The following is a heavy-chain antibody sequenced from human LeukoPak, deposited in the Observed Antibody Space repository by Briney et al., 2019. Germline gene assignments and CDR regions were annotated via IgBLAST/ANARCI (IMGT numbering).Heavy chain of an antibody. J-gene: IGHJ4*02. CDR2: IHHFGRT. Sequence: SETLSLTCSVSGDSLISYYWNWLPQSPAKGLEWIGNIHHFGRTQYNSSLRSRVTMFLESSKNQFSLKLTSVTPTYTAVYYCARGLWTQPGLVTFNYWGQGSLVTVSS. V-gene: IGHV4-59*01. CDR1: GDSLISYY. D-gene: IGHD5-18*01. CDR3: ARGLWTQPGLVTFNY.